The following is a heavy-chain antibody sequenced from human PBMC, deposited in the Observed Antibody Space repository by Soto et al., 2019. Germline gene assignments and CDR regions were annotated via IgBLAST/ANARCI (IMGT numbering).Heavy chain of an antibody. CDR2: IYYSGST. CDR1: GGSISSYY. J-gene: IGHJ6*02. CDR3: ARGSRVRGYEPGPMRYYGMDV. Sequence: QVQLQESGPGLVKPSETLSLTCTVSGGSISSYYWSWIRQPPGKGLEWIGYIYYSGSTNYNPSLKSRVTISVDTSKNQFSLKLSSVTAADTAVYYCARGSRVRGYEPGPMRYYGMDVWGQGTTVTVSS. D-gene: IGHD1-1*01. V-gene: IGHV4-59*01.